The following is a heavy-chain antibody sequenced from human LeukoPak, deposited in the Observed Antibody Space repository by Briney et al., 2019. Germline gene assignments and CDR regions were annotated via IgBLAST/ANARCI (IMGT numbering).Heavy chain of an antibody. Sequence: GASVKVSCKASVYTFTAYYMHWERQAPGQGLEWMGWVNPNSGDTHYAQKFQDRVTMTRNTSISTAYMELTMLRSADTAVYYCARDYLSDTFDIWGQGTMVTVSS. V-gene: IGHV1-2*02. CDR3: ARDYLSDTFDI. CDR1: VYTFTAYY. CDR2: VNPNSGDT. D-gene: IGHD2/OR15-2a*01. J-gene: IGHJ3*02.